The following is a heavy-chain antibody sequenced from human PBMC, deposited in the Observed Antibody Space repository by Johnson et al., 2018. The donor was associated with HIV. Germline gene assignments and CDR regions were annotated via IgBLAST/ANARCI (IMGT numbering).Heavy chain of an antibody. CDR1: GFTFSSYG. CDR2: ISYDGSNK. Sequence: QVQLVESGGGVVQPGRSLRLSCAASGFTFSSYGMHWVRQVPGKGLEWVAVISYDGSNKYYADPGKGRFTISRDNSKNTLSLQMNSLRTEDTAMYYGARVTVAGTMGGAFDIWGQGTMVTVSS. J-gene: IGHJ3*02. CDR3: ARVTVAGTMGGAFDI. V-gene: IGHV3-30*03. D-gene: IGHD1-1*01.